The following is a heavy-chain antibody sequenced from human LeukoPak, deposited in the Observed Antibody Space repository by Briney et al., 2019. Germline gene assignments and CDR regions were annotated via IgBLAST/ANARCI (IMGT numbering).Heavy chain of an antibody. CDR3: ASSFGVANYYYGMDV. CDR2: IYTSGST. CDR1: GGSISSGSYY. Sequence: SETLSLTCTVSGGSISSGSYYWGWLRQPAGKGLEWIGRIYTSGSTNYNPSLKSRVTISVDTSKNQFSLKLSSVTAADTAVYYCASSFGVANYYYGMDVWGQGTTVTVSS. D-gene: IGHD3-3*01. J-gene: IGHJ6*02. V-gene: IGHV4-61*02.